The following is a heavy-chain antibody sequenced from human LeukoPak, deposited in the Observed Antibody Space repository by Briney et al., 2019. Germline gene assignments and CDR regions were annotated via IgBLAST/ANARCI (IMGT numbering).Heavy chain of an antibody. CDR1: GFTFSPYS. CDR3: ARSELGYNYYYMDV. CDR2: ISSSSSYI. V-gene: IGHV3-21*01. D-gene: IGHD3-10*01. J-gene: IGHJ6*03. Sequence: GGSLRLSCAASGFTFSPYSINWVRQAPGKGLEWVSSISSSSSYIYYADSVKGRFTISRDNAKKSLYLQMNSLRVEDTAVYYCARSELGYNYYYMDVWGKGTTVTISS.